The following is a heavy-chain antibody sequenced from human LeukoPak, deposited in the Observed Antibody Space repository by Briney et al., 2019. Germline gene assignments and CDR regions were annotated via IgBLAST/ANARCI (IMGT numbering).Heavy chain of an antibody. Sequence: PGGSLRLPCAASGFTFSTYSMNWVRQAPGKGLEWVSYISTSSGTMYYADSVKGRFTISRDNAQNSLYLQMNSLTAEDTAVYYCAREGSAADDFDYWGQGTLVTVSS. CDR1: GFTFSTYS. J-gene: IGHJ4*02. CDR3: AREGSAADDFDY. V-gene: IGHV3-48*04. D-gene: IGHD2-2*01. CDR2: ISTSSGTM.